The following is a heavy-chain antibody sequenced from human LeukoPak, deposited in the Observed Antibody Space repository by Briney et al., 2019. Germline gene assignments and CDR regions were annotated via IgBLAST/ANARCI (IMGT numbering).Heavy chain of an antibody. Sequence: SETLSLTCTVSGGSISGYYWSWIRQPPGKGLEWIGEINHSGSTNYNPSLKGRVTISVDTSKNQFSLKLSSVTAADTAVYYCARHLRFYYGSGSYLFEGTNHFDYWGQGTLVTVSS. CDR1: GGSISGYY. CDR2: INHSGST. D-gene: IGHD3-10*01. J-gene: IGHJ4*02. CDR3: ARHLRFYYGSGSYLFEGTNHFDY. V-gene: IGHV4-34*01.